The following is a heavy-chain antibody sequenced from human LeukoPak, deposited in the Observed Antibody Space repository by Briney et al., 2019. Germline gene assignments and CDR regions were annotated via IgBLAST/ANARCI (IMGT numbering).Heavy chain of an antibody. D-gene: IGHD1-26*01. CDR3: ARVERYHEYFQH. CDR1: GGSICSAVYS. CDR2: IYYSGST. V-gene: IGHV4-31*03. Sequence: PSETLSLTCTVSGGSICSAVYSWSWIRQHPGKGLEWIGSIYYSGSTSSNPSLKSRLTISEDTSKNQFSLNLTSVTAADTAVYYCARVERYHEYFQHWGQGTLVTVSS. J-gene: IGHJ1*01.